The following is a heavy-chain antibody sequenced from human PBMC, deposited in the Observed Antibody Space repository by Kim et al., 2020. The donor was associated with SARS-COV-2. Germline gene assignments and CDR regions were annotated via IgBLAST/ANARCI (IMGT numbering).Heavy chain of an antibody. Sequence: GYAQKIQGRVTMTRNTSISTAYMELSSLRSEDTAVYYCARGGNSGYDLDYWGQGTLVTVSS. CDR3: ARGGNSGYDLDY. J-gene: IGHJ4*02. D-gene: IGHD5-12*01. V-gene: IGHV1-8*01.